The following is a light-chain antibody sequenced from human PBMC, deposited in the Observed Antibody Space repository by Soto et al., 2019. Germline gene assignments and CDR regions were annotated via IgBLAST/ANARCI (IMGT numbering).Light chain of an antibody. Sequence: IQLTQSPSSLSASIGDRVTITCRASQGISSFLAWYQQKPGKAPKLLIYAASTLQSGIPSRFSGSGSGTDFTLTISSLQPEDFATYYCQQLNIDSYPITFSQGTRLE. CDR2: AAS. CDR1: QGISSF. J-gene: IGKJ5*01. V-gene: IGKV1-9*01. CDR3: QQLNIDSYPIT.